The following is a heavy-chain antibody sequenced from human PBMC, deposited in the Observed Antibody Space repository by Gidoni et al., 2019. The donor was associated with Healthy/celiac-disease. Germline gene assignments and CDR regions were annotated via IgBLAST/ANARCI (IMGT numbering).Heavy chain of an antibody. CDR1: GFTCSNAW. J-gene: IGHJ6*02. V-gene: IGHV3-15*01. CDR2: IKSKTDGGTT. D-gene: IGHD5-18*01. CDR3: TTDYADTAKGDYYYYGMDV. Sequence: EVQLVESGGGLVKPGGSLRLSCAASGFTCSNAWLSWVRQAPGKGLEWVGRIKSKTDGGTTDYAAPVKGRFTISRDDSKNTLYLQMNSLKTEDTAVYYCTTDYADTAKGDYYYYGMDVWGQGTTVTVSS.